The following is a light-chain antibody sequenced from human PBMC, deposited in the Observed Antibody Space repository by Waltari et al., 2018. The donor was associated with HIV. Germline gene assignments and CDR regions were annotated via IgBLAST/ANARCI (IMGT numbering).Light chain of an antibody. CDR1: SYNIGAGYD. CDR2: GTN. Sequence: QSVLTQPPSVSGAPGQRVTISCTGSSYNIGAGYDVHWYHQLPGSAPKRRIYGTNIRPSGVPDRFFGSKSGTSASLAITGLQADDEADYYCQSYDTSLSGSNVFGGGTKLTVL. CDR3: QSYDTSLSGSNV. J-gene: IGLJ2*01. V-gene: IGLV1-40*01.